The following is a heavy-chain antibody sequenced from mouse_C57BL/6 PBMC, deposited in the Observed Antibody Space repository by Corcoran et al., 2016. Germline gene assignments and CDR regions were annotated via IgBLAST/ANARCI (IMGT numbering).Heavy chain of an antibody. CDR2: INPNNGGT. J-gene: IGHJ4*01. D-gene: IGHD2-3*01. Sequence: EVQLQQSGPELVKPGASVKISCKASGYTFTDYYMNWVKQSHGKSLEWIGDINPNNGGTSYNQKFKGKATLTVDKSSSTAYIELRSLTSEDSAVYYCARRAYDGYSLYAMDYWGQGTSVTVSS. CDR1: GYTFTDYY. CDR3: ARRAYDGYSLYAMDY. V-gene: IGHV1-26*01.